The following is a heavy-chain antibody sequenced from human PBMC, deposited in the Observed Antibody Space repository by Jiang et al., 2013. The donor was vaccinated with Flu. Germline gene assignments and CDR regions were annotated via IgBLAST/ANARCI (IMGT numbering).Heavy chain of an antibody. D-gene: IGHD3-22*01. CDR1: GFTFSSYA. CDR2: ISYDGSET. Sequence: GVVQPGRSLRLSCVASGFTFSSYAMHWVRQAPGKGLEWVTIISYDGSETYYADSFKGRFTISRDNSKNTLYLQMNSLRAEDTAVYYCARGDNYYDSSDYYVYWGQGTLVTVSS. V-gene: IGHV3-30-3*01. J-gene: IGHJ1*01. CDR3: ARGDNYYDSSDYYVY.